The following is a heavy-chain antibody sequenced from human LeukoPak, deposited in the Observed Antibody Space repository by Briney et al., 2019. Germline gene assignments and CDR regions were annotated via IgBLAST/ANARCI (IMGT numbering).Heavy chain of an antibody. CDR3: APSYDILIGFLGS. J-gene: IGHJ5*02. CDR1: GFTFSSYW. V-gene: IGHV3-7*01. CDR2: IKEDGNEK. D-gene: IGHD3-9*01. Sequence: GGSLRLSCAASGFTFSSYWMSWVRQAPGKGLEWVANIKEDGNEKYYVDSVRGRFTISRDNAKNSLYLYMNSLRAEDTAVYYCAPSYDILIGFLGSWGQGTLVTVPS.